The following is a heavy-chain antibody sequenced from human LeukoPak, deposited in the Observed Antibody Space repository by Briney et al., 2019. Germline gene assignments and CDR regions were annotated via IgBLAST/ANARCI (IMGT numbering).Heavy chain of an antibody. CDR2: IIPILGIA. D-gene: IGHD1-14*01. V-gene: IGHV1-69*04. Sequence: SVKVSCKASGGTFSSYAISWVRQAPGQGLEWMGRIIPILGIASYAQKFQGRVTITADKSTSTAYMELSSLRSEDTAVYYCARGIKNISQPLIAYWGQGTLVTVSS. J-gene: IGHJ4*02. CDR1: GGTFSSYA. CDR3: ARGIKNISQPLIAY.